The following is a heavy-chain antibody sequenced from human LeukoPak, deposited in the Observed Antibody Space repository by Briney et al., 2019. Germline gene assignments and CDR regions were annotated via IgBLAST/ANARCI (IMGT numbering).Heavy chain of an antibody. D-gene: IGHD6-13*01. Sequence: PSGTLSLTCTVSGGSISSSSYYWGWIRQPPGKGLEWIGSIYYSGSTYYNPSLKSRVTISVDTSKNQFSLKLSSVTAADTAVYYCARMYSSSWYYFDYWGQGTLVTVSS. CDR2: IYYSGST. CDR3: ARMYSSSWYYFDY. J-gene: IGHJ4*02. CDR1: GGSISSSSYY. V-gene: IGHV4-39*07.